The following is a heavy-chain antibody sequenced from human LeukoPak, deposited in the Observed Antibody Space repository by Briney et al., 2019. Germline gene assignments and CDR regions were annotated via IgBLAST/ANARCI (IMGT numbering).Heavy chain of an antibody. Sequence: GGSLRLSCAASGFTFSSFSMNWVRQAPGKGLEWVSSISSRSSYIYYAASVKGRFTISRDNAKNSLYLQMNSLRDEDTAVYYCARGALRYSDYWGQGTLVTVSS. V-gene: IGHV3-21*01. CDR2: ISSRSSYI. D-gene: IGHD3-9*01. CDR1: GFTFSSFS. J-gene: IGHJ4*02. CDR3: ARGALRYSDY.